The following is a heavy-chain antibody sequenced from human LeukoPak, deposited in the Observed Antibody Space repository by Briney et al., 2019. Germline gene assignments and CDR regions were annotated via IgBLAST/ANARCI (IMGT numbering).Heavy chain of an antibody. V-gene: IGHV4-39*01. Sequence: SETLSLTCTVSGGSISSSSYYWGWIRQPPGKGLEWIGSIYYSGSTYHNPSLKSRVTISVDTSKNQFSLKLSSVTAADTAVYYCARLRRIVVVIAIYYYFDYWGQGTLVTVSS. CDR3: ARLRRIVVVIAIYYYFDY. J-gene: IGHJ4*02. D-gene: IGHD2-21*01. CDR2: IYYSGST. CDR1: GGSISSSSYY.